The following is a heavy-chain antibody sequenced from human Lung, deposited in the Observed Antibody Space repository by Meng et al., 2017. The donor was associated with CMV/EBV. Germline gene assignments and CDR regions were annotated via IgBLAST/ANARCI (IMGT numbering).Heavy chain of an antibody. J-gene: IGHJ4*02. CDR1: FSGYA. D-gene: IGHD3-9*01. CDR3: ARGAHYDILTGYYTLFDY. V-gene: IGHV1-69*10. Sequence: FSGYAISWLRQAPGQGLEWMGGIIPILGIANYAQKFQGRVTITADKSTSTAYMELSSLRSEDTAVYYCARGAHYDILTGYYTLFDYWGQGTLVTVSS. CDR2: IIPILGIA.